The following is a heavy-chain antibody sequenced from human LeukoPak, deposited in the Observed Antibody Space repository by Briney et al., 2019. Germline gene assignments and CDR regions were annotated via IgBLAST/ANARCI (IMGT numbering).Heavy chain of an antibody. J-gene: IGHJ4*02. V-gene: IGHV4-31*03. CDR3: ARGASTRVGYFDS. CDR1: VDSISSGRYY. D-gene: IGHD1-26*01. Sequence: SQTLSLTCTVSVDSISSGRYYCRWIRQHPGKCLEWHWYIYYSGRTYYNPSLKSRVTISVDTSQNQFSLQLCSVTAADTAVYYCARGASTRVGYFDSWGQGTLVTVSS. CDR2: IYYSGRT.